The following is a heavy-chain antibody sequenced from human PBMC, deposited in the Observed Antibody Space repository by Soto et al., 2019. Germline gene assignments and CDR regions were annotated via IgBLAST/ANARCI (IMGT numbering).Heavy chain of an antibody. CDR1: GFSLSNARMG. J-gene: IGHJ4*02. D-gene: IGHD5-18*01. CDR2: IFSNDEK. Sequence: SGPTLVNPTETLTLTCTVSGFSLSNARMGVSWIRQPPGKALEWLAHIFSNDEKSYSTSLKSRLTISKDTSKSQVVLNMTNMDPVDTATYYCARIPPSSRYGYYFDYWGQGTLVTVSS. CDR3: ARIPPSSRYGYYFDY. V-gene: IGHV2-26*01.